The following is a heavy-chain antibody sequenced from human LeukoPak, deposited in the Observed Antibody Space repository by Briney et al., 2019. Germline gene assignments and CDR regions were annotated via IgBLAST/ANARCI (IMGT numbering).Heavy chain of an antibody. CDR3: ASPTSNGYYYYGMDV. Sequence: SETLSLTCTVSGGSISSYYWSWIRQPPGKGLEWIGFIYYSGSTNYNPSLKSRVTISVDTSKNQFSLKLSSVTAADTAVYYCASPTSNGYYYYGMDVWGQGTTVTVSS. J-gene: IGHJ6*02. D-gene: IGHD3-16*01. V-gene: IGHV4-59*01. CDR1: GGSISSYY. CDR2: IYYSGST.